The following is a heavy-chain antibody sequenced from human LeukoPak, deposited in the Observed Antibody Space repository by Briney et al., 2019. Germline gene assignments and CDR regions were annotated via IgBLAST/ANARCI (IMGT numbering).Heavy chain of an antibody. CDR3: AMKAVPRPRLHDAFDL. D-gene: IGHD5-24*01. CDR1: GFTLSSYA. CDR2: ISGSASST. J-gene: IGHJ3*01. V-gene: IGHV3-23*01. Sequence: PGGSLRLSCAASGFTLSSYAMTWVRQAPGKGLEWVSAISGSASSTYHADSVKGRFTISRDNSKNTLYLQMNSLRADDTAVYYCAMKAVPRPRLHDAFDLWGQGTVVSVSS.